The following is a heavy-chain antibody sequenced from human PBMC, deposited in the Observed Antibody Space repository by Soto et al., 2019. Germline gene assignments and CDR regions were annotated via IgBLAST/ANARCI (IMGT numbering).Heavy chain of an antibody. Sequence: SETLSLTCTVSGGSISSYYWIWIRQPPGKGLEWIGYIYYSGSTNYNPSLKSRVTISVDTSKNQFSLKLSSVTAADTAVYYCARITYDHDAFDIWGQGTMVTLSS. D-gene: IGHD5-12*01. J-gene: IGHJ3*02. CDR1: GGSISSYY. CDR3: ARITYDHDAFDI. CDR2: IYYSGST. V-gene: IGHV4-59*08.